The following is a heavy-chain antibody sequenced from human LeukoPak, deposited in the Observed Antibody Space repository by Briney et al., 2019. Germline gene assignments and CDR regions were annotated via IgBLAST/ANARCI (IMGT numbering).Heavy chain of an antibody. CDR3: ARGKSITIFGVVYYFDY. CDR1: GFTFSSYA. Sequence: GGSLRLSCAASGFTFSSYAMSWVRQAPGKGLEWVSAISGSGGSTYYADSVKGRFTISRDNAKNSLYLQMNSLRAEDTAVYYCARGKSITIFGVVYYFDYWGQGTLVTVSS. V-gene: IGHV3-23*01. CDR2: ISGSGGST. D-gene: IGHD3-3*01. J-gene: IGHJ4*02.